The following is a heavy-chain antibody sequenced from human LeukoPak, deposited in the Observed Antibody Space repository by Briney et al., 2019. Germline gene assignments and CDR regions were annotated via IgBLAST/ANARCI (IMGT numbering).Heavy chain of an antibody. Sequence: GGSLRLSCAASGFTFSSYAMSWVRQAPGKGLKWVSAISGSGGSTYYADSVKGRFTISRDNSKNTLYLQMNSLRAEDTAVYYCAKDFRLRGYYSPRYFQHWGQGTLVTVSS. CDR2: ISGSGGST. CDR3: AKDFRLRGYYSPRYFQH. CDR1: GFTFSSYA. J-gene: IGHJ1*01. D-gene: IGHD3-22*01. V-gene: IGHV3-23*01.